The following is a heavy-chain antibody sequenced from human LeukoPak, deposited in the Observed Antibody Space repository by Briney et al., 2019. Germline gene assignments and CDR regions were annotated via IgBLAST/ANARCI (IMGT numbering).Heavy chain of an antibody. D-gene: IGHD3-22*01. J-gene: IGHJ6*03. Sequence: PGGSLRLSCAVSGFTFNTNWMSWVRQAPGKGLEWVANIKEDGSEKHYGDSVRGRFTISRDNAKNSLYLRMNSLRAEDTALYFCARDTYGSSGYHFYYMDVWGKGTTVTVSS. CDR3: ARDTYGSSGYHFYYMDV. CDR2: IKEDGSEK. CDR1: GFTFNTNW. V-gene: IGHV3-7*01.